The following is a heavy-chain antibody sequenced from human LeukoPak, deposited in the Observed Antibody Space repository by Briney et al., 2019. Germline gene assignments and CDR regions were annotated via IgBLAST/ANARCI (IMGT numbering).Heavy chain of an antibody. Sequence: KASETLSLTCAVYGGSFSGYYWSWIRQPPGKGLEWIGEINHSGSTNYNPSLKSRVTISVDTSKNQFSLKLSSVTAADTAVYYCARHKTLVRGVINYYFDYWGQGTLVTVSS. J-gene: IGHJ4*02. CDR3: ARHKTLVRGVINYYFDY. CDR1: GGSFSGYY. V-gene: IGHV4-34*01. D-gene: IGHD3-10*01. CDR2: INHSGST.